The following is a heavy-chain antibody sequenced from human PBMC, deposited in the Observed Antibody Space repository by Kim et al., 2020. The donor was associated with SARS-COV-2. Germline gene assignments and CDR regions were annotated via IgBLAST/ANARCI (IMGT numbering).Heavy chain of an antibody. CDR2: INPNSGGT. V-gene: IGHV1-2*06. J-gene: IGHJ6*02. D-gene: IGHD6-13*01. CDR1: GYTFTGYY. Sequence: ASVKVSCKASGYTFTGYYMHWVRQAPGQGLEWMGRINPNSGGTNYAQKFQGRVTMTRDTSISTAYMELSRLRSDDTAVYYCARVTAAGTFYYYYGMDVWGQGTTVTVSS. CDR3: ARVTAAGTFYYYYGMDV.